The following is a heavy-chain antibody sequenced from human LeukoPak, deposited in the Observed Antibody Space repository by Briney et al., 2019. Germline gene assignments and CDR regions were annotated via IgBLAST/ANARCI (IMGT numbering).Heavy chain of an antibody. CDR1: GFTFSSYA. CDR2: ISGSGGST. Sequence: GGSLRLSCAASGFTFSSYAMSWVRQAPGKGLEWVSAISGSGGSTYYADSVKGRFTISRDNSKNTLYLQMNSLRAEDTAVYYCAKDNGRITIFGVVIMRFSYFDYWGQGTLVTVSS. D-gene: IGHD3-3*01. J-gene: IGHJ4*02. V-gene: IGHV3-23*01. CDR3: AKDNGRITIFGVVIMRFSYFDY.